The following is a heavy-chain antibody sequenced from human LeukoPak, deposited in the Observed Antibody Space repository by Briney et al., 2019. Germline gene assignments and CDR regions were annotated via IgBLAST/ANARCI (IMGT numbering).Heavy chain of an antibody. Sequence: TLSLTCAVSGGSISSINWWSWVRQAPGKGLEWVSYISGSSGTIFYADSVKGRFTISRDNAKNSLFLQMNSLRAEDTAVYYCARRFGAARDDYMDVWGKGTTVTVSS. J-gene: IGHJ6*03. CDR2: ISGSSGTI. D-gene: IGHD3-16*01. CDR3: ARRFGAARDDYMDV. V-gene: IGHV3-48*01. CDR1: GGSISSIN.